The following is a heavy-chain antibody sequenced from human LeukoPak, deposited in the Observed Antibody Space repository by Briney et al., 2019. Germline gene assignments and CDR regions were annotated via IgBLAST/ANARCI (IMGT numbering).Heavy chain of an antibody. J-gene: IGHJ4*02. CDR1: GFTFSSYG. CDR2: ISYDGSNK. CDR3: AKDSGYDTYYFDY. D-gene: IGHD5-12*01. V-gene: IGHV3-30*18. Sequence: GRSLRLSCAASGFTFSSYGMHWVRQAPGKGLEGVAVISYDGSNKYYADSVKGRFTISRDNSKNTLYLQMNSLRAEDTAVYYCAKDSGYDTYYFDYWGQGTLVTVSS.